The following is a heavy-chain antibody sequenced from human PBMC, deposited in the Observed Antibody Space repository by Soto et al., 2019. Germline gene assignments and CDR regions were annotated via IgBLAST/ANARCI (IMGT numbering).Heavy chain of an antibody. CDR1: GYTFTSTG. J-gene: IGHJ6*02. CDR2: ISGYNGNM. CDR3: ARDSSGWAYGMDV. D-gene: IGHD6-19*01. V-gene: IGHV1-18*01. Sequence: ASVKVSCKASGYTFTSTGVTWVRQAPGQGLEWMGWISGYNGNMNYAQKFQGRVTMTTDTSTSTAYMELSSLRSEATAAYYCARDSSGWAYGMDVWGQGTTVTVSS.